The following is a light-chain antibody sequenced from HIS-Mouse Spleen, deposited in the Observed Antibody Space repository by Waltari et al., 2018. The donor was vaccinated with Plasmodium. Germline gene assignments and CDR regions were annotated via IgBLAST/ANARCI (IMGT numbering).Light chain of an antibody. CDR1: QGFSNS. CDR2: AGS. V-gene: IGKV1-17*03. CDR3: LQNKSYVLYT. J-gene: IGKJ2*01. Sequence: IHLTQSPSAMSASVGDRITITCRSSQGFSNSLARFQQKPGKVPKRLIYAGSRLQSGVTSRFSGSGAGTEFTLTSSSLESEDNATDYCLQNKSYVLYTFGQATKLEMK.